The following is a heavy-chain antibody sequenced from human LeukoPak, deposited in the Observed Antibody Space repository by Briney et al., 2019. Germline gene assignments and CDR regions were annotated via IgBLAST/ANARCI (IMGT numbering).Heavy chain of an antibody. D-gene: IGHD3-22*01. CDR2: INPNSGAT. V-gene: IGHV1-2*04. Sequence: ASVTVSCKSSGYTFTDYYLHWVRQAPRQGLEWMGWINPNSGATKYAQKFQGWVTMTRDTSISTAYMELGGLRSDVTAMYYCARGEYESSGYRSEAFDIWGQGTMVTASS. CDR3: ARGEYESSGYRSEAFDI. J-gene: IGHJ3*02. CDR1: GYTFTDYY.